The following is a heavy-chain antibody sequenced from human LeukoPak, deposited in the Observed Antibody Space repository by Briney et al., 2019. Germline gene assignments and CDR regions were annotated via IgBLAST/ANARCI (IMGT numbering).Heavy chain of an antibody. CDR1: GFTFSSYA. CDR2: ISYDGSNK. Sequence: GGSLRLSRAASGFTFSSYAMHWVRQAPGKGLEWVAVISYDGSNKYYADSVKGRFTISRDNSKNTLYLQMNSLRAEDTAVYYCARDPVEMATMPFDYWGQGTLVTVSS. V-gene: IGHV3-30*04. J-gene: IGHJ4*02. CDR3: ARDPVEMATMPFDY. D-gene: IGHD5-24*01.